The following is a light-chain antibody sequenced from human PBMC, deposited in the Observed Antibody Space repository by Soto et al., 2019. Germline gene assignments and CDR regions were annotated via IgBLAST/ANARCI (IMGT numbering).Light chain of an antibody. CDR1: SSDVGNYNY. J-gene: IGLJ1*01. CDR2: MVS. CDR3: TSHLPCSPYV. V-gene: IGLV2-14*01. Sequence: QAVLTQPDSVSGSPGQSITISCTGTSSDVGNYNYVSWYQQYPGRVPKLLIYMVSNRPSGVSNRFSGSKSGNTASLTISGLQAEDYAYYCCTSHLPCSPYVLGTGLKVTV.